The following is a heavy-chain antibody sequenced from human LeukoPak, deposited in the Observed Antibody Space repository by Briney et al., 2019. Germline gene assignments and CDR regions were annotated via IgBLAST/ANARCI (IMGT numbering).Heavy chain of an antibody. D-gene: IGHD4-17*01. CDR3: ARDSPVTPIYYYGLDV. J-gene: IGHJ6*02. CDR1: GGSISSGDYY. Sequence: SQTLSLTCTVSGGSISSGDYYWSWIRQPPGKGLEWIGDIYYTGTTYYNPSLKSRVSMSVDRSKSPFSLRLSSVAAADTAVYYCARDSPVTPIYYYGLDVWGQGTTVTVSS. V-gene: IGHV4-30-4*01. CDR2: IYYTGTT.